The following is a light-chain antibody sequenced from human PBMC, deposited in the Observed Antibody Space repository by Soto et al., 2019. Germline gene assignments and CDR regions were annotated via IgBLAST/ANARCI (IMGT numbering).Light chain of an antibody. Sequence: VLTQSPATLSLSPGDSATLSCRASQSVSSCLAWYQQKTGQAPRLLIYGASTRATGIPPRFSGSGSGTEFTLTISRLEPEDFAVYYCQQSNNWPWTCGQGTKVDIK. V-gene: IGKV3D-15*01. CDR2: GAS. J-gene: IGKJ1*01. CDR1: QSVSSC. CDR3: QQSNNWPWT.